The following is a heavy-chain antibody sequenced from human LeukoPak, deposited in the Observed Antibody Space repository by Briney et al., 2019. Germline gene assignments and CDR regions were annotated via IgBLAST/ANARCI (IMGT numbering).Heavy chain of an antibody. J-gene: IGHJ4*02. CDR1: GCNFGDYT. V-gene: IGHV3-49*04. CDR2: IRSKNFEETQ. CDR3: SGHDSIYFDY. Sequence: PGGALRLSCTVSGCNFGDYTMTWVRQAPGRGGEWVSCIRSKNFEETQEYAAAVKGRFTISRDDSKNITYLEMNSLKTEDTAVYCYSGHDSIYFDYWGQGTLVTVSS. D-gene: IGHD5-12*01.